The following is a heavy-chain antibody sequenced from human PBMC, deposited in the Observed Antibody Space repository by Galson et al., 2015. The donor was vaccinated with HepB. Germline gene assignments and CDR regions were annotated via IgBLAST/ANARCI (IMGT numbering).Heavy chain of an antibody. V-gene: IGHV1-46*01. CDR2: INPSGGST. CDR3: ARDTVEMATITYYYYGMDV. Sequence: SVKVSCKASGYTFTSYYMHWVRQAPGQGLEWMGIINPSGGSTSYAQKFQGRVTMTRDTSTSTAYMELSSLRSEDTAVYYCARDTVEMATITYYYYGMDVWGQGTTVTVSS. CDR1: GYTFTSYY. J-gene: IGHJ6*02. D-gene: IGHD5-24*01.